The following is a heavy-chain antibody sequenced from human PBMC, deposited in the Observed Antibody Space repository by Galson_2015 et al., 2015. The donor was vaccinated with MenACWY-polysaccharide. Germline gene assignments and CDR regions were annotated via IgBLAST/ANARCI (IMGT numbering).Heavy chain of an antibody. CDR2: IHSDGNT. Sequence: SLRLSCAASGFTISSNSINWVRQPPGKGLEWISDIHSDGNTHFAAFVKGRFTITRDNSKNTLFLQMISLIAEDTALYYCTRHAWGDHWGQGTLVTVPS. CDR1: GFTISSNS. V-gene: IGHV3-66*02. D-gene: IGHD3-10*01. J-gene: IGHJ4*02. CDR3: TRHAWGDH.